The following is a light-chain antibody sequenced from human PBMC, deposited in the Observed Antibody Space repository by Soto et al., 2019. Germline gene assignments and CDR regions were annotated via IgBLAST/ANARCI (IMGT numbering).Light chain of an antibody. J-gene: IGLJ3*02. V-gene: IGLV4-69*01. CDR1: SGHNSYA. CDR2: VTSDGSH. CDR3: QAWGTGGV. Sequence: QLVLTQSPSASASLGASVKLTCSLSSGHNSYAIAWHQQRPEKGPRYLMKVTSDGSHTKGDGIPDRFSGSSSGADRYLTISSLQSDDEADYYCQAWGTGGVFGGGTQLTVL.